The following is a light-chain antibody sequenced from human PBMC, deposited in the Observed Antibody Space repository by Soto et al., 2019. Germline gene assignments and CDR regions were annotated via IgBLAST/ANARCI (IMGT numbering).Light chain of an antibody. J-gene: IGLJ1*01. CDR2: RSN. CDR3: ATWDDSLSGHYV. Sequence: QSALTQPPSASGTPGQRVTMSCSGSSSNIGSNDVYWYQQLPGTAPRLLIYRSNHRPSGVPDRFSGSKSDTSASLAISGLRSEDEADYFCATWDDSLSGHYVFGNGTKVTVL. CDR1: SSNIGSND. V-gene: IGLV1-47*01.